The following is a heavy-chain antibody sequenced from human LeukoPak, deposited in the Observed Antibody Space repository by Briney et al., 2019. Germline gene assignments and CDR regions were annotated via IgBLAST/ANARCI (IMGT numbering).Heavy chain of an antibody. D-gene: IGHD3-16*02. CDR2: VSTSNGNT. CDR3: ARDGLGSWGSYRELDS. CDR1: GYTFRIYG. J-gene: IGHJ4*02. V-gene: IGHV1-18*01. Sequence: ASVKVSCKASGYTFRIYGFSWVRQAPGQGLEWVGWVSTSNGNTKYAQNFQGRVTLTTETSTTTAYMELRDLRSDDTAVYYCARDGLGSWGSYRELDSWGQGTLVTVSS.